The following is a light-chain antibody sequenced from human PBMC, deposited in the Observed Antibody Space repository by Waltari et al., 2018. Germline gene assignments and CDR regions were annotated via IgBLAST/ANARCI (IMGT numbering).Light chain of an antibody. Sequence: IQMTQSPSSLSASVGDRVPITCRANQSISTSLNWLQQIPGKAPKLLIYVASTLQSGVPSRFSGSGSGTDFSLTISSLQPEDFATYYCQQSYTTAYTFGQGTKLEIK. V-gene: IGKV1-39*01. J-gene: IGKJ2*01. CDR1: QSISTS. CDR3: QQSYTTAYT. CDR2: VAS.